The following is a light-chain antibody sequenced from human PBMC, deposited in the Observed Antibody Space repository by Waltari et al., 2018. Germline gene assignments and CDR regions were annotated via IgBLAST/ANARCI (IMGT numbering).Light chain of an antibody. J-gene: IGKJ1*01. CDR3: QKYGTLPAT. CDR1: QSVSRT. Sequence: EIVLTQSPGTLSLSPGERATLSCRASQSVSRTLARYQQKPGQAPRLLIHDASTRATGIPDRFSGSGSGTDFSLTISRLEPEDFAVYYCQKYGTLPATFGQGTKVEIK. CDR2: DAS. V-gene: IGKV3-20*01.